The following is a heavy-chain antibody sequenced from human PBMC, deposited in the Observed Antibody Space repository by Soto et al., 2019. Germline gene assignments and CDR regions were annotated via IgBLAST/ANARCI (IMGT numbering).Heavy chain of an antibody. J-gene: IGHJ5*02. CDR3: ARRFSGWYLWFDP. D-gene: IGHD6-19*01. V-gene: IGHV4-59*01. CDR1: GGSISSYY. CDR2: IYYSGST. Sequence: LSLTCTVSGGSISSYYWSWIRQPPGKGLEWIGYIYYSGSTNYNPSLKSRVTISVDTSKNQFSLKLSSVTAADTAVYYCARRFSGWYLWFDPWGQGTLVTVSS.